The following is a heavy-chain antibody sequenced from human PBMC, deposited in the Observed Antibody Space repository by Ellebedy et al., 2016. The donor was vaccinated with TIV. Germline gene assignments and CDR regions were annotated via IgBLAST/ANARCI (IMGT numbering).Heavy chain of an antibody. V-gene: IGHV4-59*08. CDR1: GGSISSYY. Sequence: SETLSLTCTVSGGSISSYYWSWIRQPPGKGLEWIGYIYYSGSTNYNPSLKSRVTISVDTSKNQFSLKLSSVTAADTAVYYCARNTPYYYGSGFRYWGQGTLVTVSS. CDR2: IYYSGST. D-gene: IGHD3-10*01. J-gene: IGHJ4*02. CDR3: ARNTPYYYGSGFRY.